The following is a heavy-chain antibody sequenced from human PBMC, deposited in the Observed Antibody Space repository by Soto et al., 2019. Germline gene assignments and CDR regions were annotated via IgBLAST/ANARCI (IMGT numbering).Heavy chain of an antibody. D-gene: IGHD5-12*01. CDR3: ERDRGYSGYDYHYCYGMDV. CDR1: RVTFMSYA. Sequence: GGCLRLSIASSRVTFMSYAMSGVRQAPWKGLECVSSISGSGGSTYYADSVKGLFTISRDNSKNTLYLQMNSLRAEDTAVYYCERDRGYSGYDYHYCYGMDVWGQGTTVTVSS. CDR2: ISGSGGST. J-gene: IGHJ6*02. V-gene: IGHV3-23*01.